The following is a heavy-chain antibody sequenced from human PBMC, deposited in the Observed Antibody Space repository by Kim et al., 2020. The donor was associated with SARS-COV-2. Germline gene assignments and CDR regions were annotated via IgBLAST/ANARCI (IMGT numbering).Heavy chain of an antibody. Sequence: SETLSLTCTVSGGSISSGGYYWSWIRQHPGKGLEWIGYIYYSGSTYYNPSLKSRVTISVDTSKNQFSLKLSSVTAADTAVYYCASRPNYYGSGSYYPFDYWGQGTLVTVSS. D-gene: IGHD3-10*01. CDR3: ASRPNYYGSGSYYPFDY. CDR2: IYYSGST. V-gene: IGHV4-31*03. CDR1: GGSISSGGYY. J-gene: IGHJ4*02.